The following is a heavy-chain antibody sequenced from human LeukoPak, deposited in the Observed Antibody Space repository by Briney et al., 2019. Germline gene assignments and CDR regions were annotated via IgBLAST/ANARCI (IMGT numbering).Heavy chain of an antibody. Sequence: SETLSLTCTVSGGSISRYYWSWIRQPPGKGLEWIGYINYTGSTQYNPSLKSLVTISVDTSKNQFSLKLSSVTAADTAVYFCARDPRYSDSLNDPFDIWGQGTMVTVSS. CDR3: ARDPRYSDSLNDPFDI. J-gene: IGHJ3*02. CDR1: GGSISRYY. V-gene: IGHV4-59*01. D-gene: IGHD4-17*01. CDR2: INYTGST.